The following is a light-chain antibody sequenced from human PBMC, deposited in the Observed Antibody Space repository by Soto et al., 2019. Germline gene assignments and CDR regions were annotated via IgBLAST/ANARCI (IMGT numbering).Light chain of an antibody. CDR2: DVN. CDR1: SSDVGGYNS. Sequence: QSALTQPASVSGPPGQSITISCIGTSSDVGGYNSVSWYQQHPGKAPKFILYDVNTRPSGVSNRFSGSKSGNTASLTISGLQAEDEADYYCISYTSSGTLIFGGGTKLTVL. V-gene: IGLV2-14*01. J-gene: IGLJ2*01. CDR3: ISYTSSGTLI.